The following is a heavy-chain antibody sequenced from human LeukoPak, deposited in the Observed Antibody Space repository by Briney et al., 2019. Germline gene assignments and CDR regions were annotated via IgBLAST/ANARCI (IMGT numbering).Heavy chain of an antibody. D-gene: IGHD6-19*01. Sequence: PSETVSLTCTVSGGSIINHYWSWIRQPAGKGLEWIGRIYSSGSPNYSPSLKSRVSMSIDTSNNHFSLNLTSVTAADTALYFCARDVRYASGWSTPESWGQGTLVTVSS. V-gene: IGHV4-4*07. CDR3: ARDVRYASGWSTPES. CDR2: IYSSGSP. J-gene: IGHJ5*02. CDR1: GGSIINHY.